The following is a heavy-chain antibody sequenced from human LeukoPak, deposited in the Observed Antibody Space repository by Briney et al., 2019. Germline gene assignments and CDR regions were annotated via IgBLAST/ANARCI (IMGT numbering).Heavy chain of an antibody. J-gene: IGHJ4*02. V-gene: IGHV3-7*01. CDR1: GFTFSSYW. CDR3: ARGGGRGDYNERYYFDY. CDR2: IKQDGSEK. D-gene: IGHD3-22*01. Sequence: GGSLRLSCAASGFTFSSYWMSWVRQAPGKGLEWVANIKQDGSEKYYVDSVKGRFTISRDNAKNSLYLQMNSLRAEDTAVYYWARGGGRGDYNERYYFDYWGQGTLVTVSS.